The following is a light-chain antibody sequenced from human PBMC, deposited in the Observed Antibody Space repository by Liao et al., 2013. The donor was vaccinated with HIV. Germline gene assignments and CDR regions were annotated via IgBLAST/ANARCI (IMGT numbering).Light chain of an antibody. V-gene: IGLV3-1*01. Sequence: SYELTQPPSVSVSPGQTATITCSGEKLGDKYACWYQQRPGQSPVLVIYQDIMRPSGIPERFSGANSGNTATLTISGTQAMDEADYYCQAWDSTANVFGTGTKVTVL. CDR2: QDI. CDR1: KLGDKY. J-gene: IGLJ1*01. CDR3: QAWDSTANV.